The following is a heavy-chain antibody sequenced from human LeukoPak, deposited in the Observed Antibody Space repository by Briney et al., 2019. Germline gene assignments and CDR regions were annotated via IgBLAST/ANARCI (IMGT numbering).Heavy chain of an antibody. D-gene: IGHD5-12*01. CDR3: ARAMRSGYDY. Sequence: GGSLRLSCAASGFTFSDYGMNWVRQAPGKRLEWVSYIISSSDSIYYADSVKGRFTISRDNAENSLYLQMNSLRDEDTAVYFCARAMRSGYDYWGQGTLVTVSS. J-gene: IGHJ4*02. CDR2: IISSSDSI. CDR1: GFTFSDYG. V-gene: IGHV3-48*02.